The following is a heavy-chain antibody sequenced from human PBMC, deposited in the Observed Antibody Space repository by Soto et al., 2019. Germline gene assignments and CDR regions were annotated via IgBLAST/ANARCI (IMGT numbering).Heavy chain of an antibody. V-gene: IGHV1-69*05. CDR2: IIPLFNTP. J-gene: IGHJ4*02. CDR3: RLAWKDLRPVFDY. Sequence: QVQLVQSGAEVKKPGSSVKVSCKASGGTFSIYALSWVRQAPGQGLEWMGGIIPLFNTPNYAQKFQGRVTXTXDXXTTTAYMEPSSLRSEDTAGYYCRLAWKDLRPVFDYWGQGTLVTVSS. D-gene: IGHD1-1*01. CDR1: GGTFSIYA.